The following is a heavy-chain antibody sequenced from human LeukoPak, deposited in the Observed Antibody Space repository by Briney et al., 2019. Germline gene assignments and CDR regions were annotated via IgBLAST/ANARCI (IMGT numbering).Heavy chain of an antibody. Sequence: SVKVSCKASGYIFTSYGISWVRQASGQGLEWMGGIIPIFDTANNAQKFQGRVTITADKSTSTAYMELSSLTSEDTAVYYCARDGHGYSGYDFRYFDYWGQGTLVTVSS. CDR1: GYIFTSYG. J-gene: IGHJ4*02. CDR3: ARDGHGYSGYDFRYFDY. CDR2: IIPIFDTA. V-gene: IGHV1-69*06. D-gene: IGHD5-12*01.